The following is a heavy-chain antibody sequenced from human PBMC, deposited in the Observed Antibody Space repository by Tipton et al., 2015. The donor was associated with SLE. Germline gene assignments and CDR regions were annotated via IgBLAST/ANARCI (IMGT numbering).Heavy chain of an antibody. J-gene: IGHJ5*02. Sequence: TLSLTCAVYGGSFSGYYWSWIRQPPGKGLEWIGEINHSGSPNYNPSLKSRVTISVDTSKNQFSLKLSSVTAADTAVYYCARAPIPNDSSGSGWFDPWGQGTLVTVSS. CDR3: ARAPIPNDSSGSGWFDP. V-gene: IGHV4-34*01. D-gene: IGHD3-22*01. CDR2: INHSGSP. CDR1: GGSFSGYY.